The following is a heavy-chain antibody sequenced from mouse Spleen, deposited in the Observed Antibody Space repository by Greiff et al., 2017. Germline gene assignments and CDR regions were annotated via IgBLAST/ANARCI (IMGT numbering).Heavy chain of an antibody. CDR1: GFTFSDYY. V-gene: IGHV5-16*01. Sequence: EVQVVESEGGLVQPGSSMKLSCTASGFTFSDYYMAWVRQVPEKGLEWVANINYDGSSTYYLDSLKSRFIISRDNAKNILYLQMSSLKSEDTATYYCARGGGGFDYWGQGTTLTVSS. J-gene: IGHJ2*01. D-gene: IGHD1-1*02. CDR2: INYDGSST. CDR3: ARGGGGFDY.